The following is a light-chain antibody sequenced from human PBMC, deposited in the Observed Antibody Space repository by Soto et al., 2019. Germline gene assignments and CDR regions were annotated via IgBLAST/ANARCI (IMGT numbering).Light chain of an antibody. J-gene: IGKJ4*01. V-gene: IGKV3-20*01. CDR3: QQYGSPPFT. CDR1: QSISSSY. CDR2: GAS. Sequence: DIVLTQSPGTLSLSPGERATLSCRASQSISSSYLAWFQQKPGQSPRLLIYGASSRPTGIPDRFSDSWSGTDFNLAISRLEPEDFALYYCQQYGSPPFTFGGGTKVEIK.